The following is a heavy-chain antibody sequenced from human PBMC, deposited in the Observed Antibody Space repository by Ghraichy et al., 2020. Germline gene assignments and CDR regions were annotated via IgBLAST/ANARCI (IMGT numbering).Heavy chain of an antibody. CDR2: INPNSGGT. J-gene: IGHJ6*02. Sequence: ASVKVSCKASGYTFTGYYMHWVRQAPGQGLEWMGWINPNSGGTNYAQKFQGWVTMTRDTSISTAYMELSRLRSDDTAVYYCARRLRKGAYCSGGSCYGDLGGMDVWGQGTTVTVSS. V-gene: IGHV1-2*04. CDR3: ARRLRKGAYCSGGSCYGDLGGMDV. CDR1: GYTFTGYY. D-gene: IGHD2-15*01.